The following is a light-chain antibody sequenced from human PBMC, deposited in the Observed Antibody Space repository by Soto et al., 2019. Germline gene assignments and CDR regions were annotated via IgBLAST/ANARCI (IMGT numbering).Light chain of an antibody. CDR1: QNINSRY. CDR3: QQFGSSPGFT. J-gene: IGKJ3*01. CDR2: GAS. Sequence: PGARATLSCRASQNINSRYLAWYQQKPGQAPRLLIYGASSRATGIPDRFSGSGSGTDFTLTISRLEPEDFAVYYCQQFGSSPGFTFGPGTKVDIK. V-gene: IGKV3-20*01.